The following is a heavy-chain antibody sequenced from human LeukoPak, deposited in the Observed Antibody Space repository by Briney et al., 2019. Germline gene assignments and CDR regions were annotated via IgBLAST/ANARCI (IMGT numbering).Heavy chain of an antibody. CDR1: GGSISRYY. J-gene: IGHJ4*02. CDR3: ARHGGSYSFDS. CDR2: ISNTGRT. D-gene: IGHD1-26*01. V-gene: IGHV4-59*08. Sequence: SETVSLTCTVSGGSISRYYWSWIRQPPEKGLEWIGYISNTGRTTYNPSLQSRLTISIDTSKDQFSLRLIFVTAADAAVYYCARHGGSYSFDSWGQGTLVTVSS.